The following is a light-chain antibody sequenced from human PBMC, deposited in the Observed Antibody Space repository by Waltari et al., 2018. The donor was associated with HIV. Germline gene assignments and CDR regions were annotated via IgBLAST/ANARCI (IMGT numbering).Light chain of an antibody. J-gene: IGLJ3*02. Sequence: QSVLTQPPSASGSPGQRVTISCSGSLPNIGSNNVHWYQQPPGAAPKLLISLNDPRPSGVPDRFSGSKSGTSASLVISGLRSEDEADYFCSVWDDSLAGWMFGGGTRLTVL. CDR3: SVWDDSLAGWM. V-gene: IGLV1-47*01. CDR1: LPNIGSNN. CDR2: LND.